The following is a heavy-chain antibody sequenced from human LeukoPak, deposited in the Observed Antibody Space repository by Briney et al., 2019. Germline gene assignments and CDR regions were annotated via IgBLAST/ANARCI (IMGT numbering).Heavy chain of an antibody. Sequence: GGSLRLSCAASGFTFSTYTMHWVRQAPGKGLEWVGRIKSKADGGTTDYAAPVKGRFTISRDGSKNTLYLQMNSLKTEDTAVYYCTTTEDIVVVVTATEAFDVWGQGTMVTVS. V-gene: IGHV3-15*01. J-gene: IGHJ3*01. CDR2: IKSKADGGTT. CDR1: GFTFSTYT. D-gene: IGHD2-15*01. CDR3: TTTEDIVVVVTATEAFDV.